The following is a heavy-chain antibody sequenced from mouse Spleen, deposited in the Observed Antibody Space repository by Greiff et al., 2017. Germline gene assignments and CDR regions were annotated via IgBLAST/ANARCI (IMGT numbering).Heavy chain of an antibody. D-gene: IGHD3-1*01. CDR3: AIVGLPGYFDY. Sequence: QVQLKQSGPVLVKPGASVKMSCKASGYTFTDYYMNWVKQRPGQGLEWIGRIHPSDSDTNYNQKFKGKATLTVDKSSSTAYMQLSSLTSEDSAVYYCAIVGLPGYFDYWGQGTTLTVSS. CDR2: IHPSDSDT. V-gene: IGHV1-74*01. CDR1: GYTFTDYY. J-gene: IGHJ2*01.